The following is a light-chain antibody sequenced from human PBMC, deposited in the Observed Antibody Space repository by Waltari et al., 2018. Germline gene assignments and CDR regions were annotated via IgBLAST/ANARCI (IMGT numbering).Light chain of an antibody. J-gene: IGLJ2*01. Sequence: QSALTQPASVSESPGQSITISCTGTSSDVGGYDYVSCYQQHPGKAPKLMIYDVTKRPSGVSNRFSGSKSGNTASLTISGLQAEDEADYYCSSYTSSNTEVFGGGTRLTVL. V-gene: IGLV2-14*01. CDR1: SSDVGGYDY. CDR2: DVT. CDR3: SSYTSSNTEV.